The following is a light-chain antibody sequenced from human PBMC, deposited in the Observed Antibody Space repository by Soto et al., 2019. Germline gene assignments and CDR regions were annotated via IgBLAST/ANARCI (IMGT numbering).Light chain of an antibody. V-gene: IGLV1-40*01. CDR2: GNS. CDR3: QSYDSSLSVSYV. CDR1: SSNIGAGYD. Sequence: SVLTQPPSLSGAPGQGVTISCTGSSSNIGAGYDVHWYQQLPGTAPKLLIYGNSNRPSGVPDRFSGSKSGTSASLAITGLQAEDEADYYCQSYDSSLSVSYVFGTGTKVTVL. J-gene: IGLJ1*01.